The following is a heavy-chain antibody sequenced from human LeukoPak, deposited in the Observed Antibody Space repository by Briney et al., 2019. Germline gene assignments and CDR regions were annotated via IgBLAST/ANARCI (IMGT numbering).Heavy chain of an antibody. CDR1: GFTFSSYG. CDR2: IRYDGSNK. V-gene: IGHV3-30*02. J-gene: IGHJ5*02. CDR3: AKDPKPWELKGSWFDP. Sequence: GGSLRLSCAASGFTFSSYGMHWVRQAPGKGLEWVAFIRYDGSNKYYADSVKGRFTISRDNSKNTLYLQMNSLRAEDTAVYYCAKDPKPWELKGSWFDPWGQGTLVTVSS. D-gene: IGHD3-10*01.